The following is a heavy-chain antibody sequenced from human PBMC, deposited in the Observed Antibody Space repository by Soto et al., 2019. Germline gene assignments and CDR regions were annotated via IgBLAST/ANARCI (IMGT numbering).Heavy chain of an antibody. CDR1: GFTFSSYG. J-gene: IGHJ6*02. CDR2: ISYDGSNK. V-gene: IGHV3-30*18. Sequence: QVQLVESGGGVVQPGRSLRLSCAASGFTFSSYGMHWVRQAPGKGLEWVAVISYDGSNKYYADSVKGRFTISRDNSKNTLYLQMNSLRAEDTAVYYCAKFLRFLEWLGGMDVWGQGTTVTVSS. CDR3: AKFLRFLEWLGGMDV. D-gene: IGHD3-3*01.